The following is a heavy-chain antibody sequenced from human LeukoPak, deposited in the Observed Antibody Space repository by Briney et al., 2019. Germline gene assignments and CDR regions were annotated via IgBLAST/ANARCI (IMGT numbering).Heavy chain of an antibody. D-gene: IGHD1-26*01. Sequence: SGTLSLTCGVSGGSISSTNWWSWVRPPPGQGLEWIGEISLSGLTNYNPSLKSRVTMSLDKSKNHLSLNLTSVTAADTAVYYCSRESGAFSPFGCWGQGTLVTVSS. J-gene: IGHJ4*02. CDR2: ISLSGLT. V-gene: IGHV4-4*02. CDR3: SRESGAFSPFGC. CDR1: GGSISSTNW.